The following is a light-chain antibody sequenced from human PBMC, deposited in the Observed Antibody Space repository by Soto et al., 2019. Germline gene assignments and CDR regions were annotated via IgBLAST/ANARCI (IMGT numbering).Light chain of an antibody. CDR2: GAS. V-gene: IGKV3-20*01. Sequence: EIVLTQSPGTLSLSPGERATLSCRASQSVSSSYLAWYQQKPGQAPRRLIYGASSRATGIPDRFSGSGSGTDFTLTISRLEPEDFAVYSCQQYGSSPTWTFGQGTKVEIK. CDR1: QSVSSSY. J-gene: IGKJ1*01. CDR3: QQYGSSPTWT.